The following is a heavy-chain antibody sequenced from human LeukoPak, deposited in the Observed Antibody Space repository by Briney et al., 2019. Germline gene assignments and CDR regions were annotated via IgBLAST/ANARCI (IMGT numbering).Heavy chain of an antibody. D-gene: IGHD6-13*01. Sequence: SETLSLTCTVSGGSISSYYWSWIRQPPGKGLEWIGYIYTSGSTNYNPSLKSRVTISVDTSKNQFSLKLSSVTAADTAVYYCARGHSSLNGFDYWGQGTLVTVSS. CDR3: ARGHSSLNGFDY. V-gene: IGHV4-4*09. J-gene: IGHJ4*02. CDR2: IYTSGST. CDR1: GGSISSYY.